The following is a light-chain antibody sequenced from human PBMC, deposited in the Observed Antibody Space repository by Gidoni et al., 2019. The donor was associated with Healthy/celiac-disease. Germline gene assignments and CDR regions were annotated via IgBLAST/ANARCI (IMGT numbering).Light chain of an antibody. CDR2: KAS. J-gene: IGKJ1*01. Sequence: DIQMTQSPSTLSASVGDRVTITCRASQSISSWLAWYQQKPGKVPKLLFYKASSLESVVPLRFSGSGSGTEFTLTISSLQPDDFATYYCQQYNSYWKTFGQGTKVEIK. V-gene: IGKV1-5*03. CDR1: QSISSW. CDR3: QQYNSYWKT.